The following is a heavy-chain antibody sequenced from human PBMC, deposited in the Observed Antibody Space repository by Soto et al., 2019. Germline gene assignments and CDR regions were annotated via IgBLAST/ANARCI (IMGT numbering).Heavy chain of an antibody. CDR2: IIPIFGTA. CDR1: GGTFSSYA. Sequence: SVKVSCKASGGTFSSYAISWVRQAPGQGLERMGGIIPIFGTANYAQKFQGRVTITADESTSTAYMELSSLRSGDTAVYYCARDRGSYGSHYYYYGMDAWGQGTTVTVS. D-gene: IGHD5-18*01. CDR3: ARDRGSYGSHYYYYGMDA. J-gene: IGHJ6*02. V-gene: IGHV1-69*13.